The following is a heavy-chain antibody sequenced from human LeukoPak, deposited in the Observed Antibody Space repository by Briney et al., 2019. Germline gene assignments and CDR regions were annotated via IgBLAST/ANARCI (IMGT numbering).Heavy chain of an antibody. CDR3: ARGGYYGSGNDFRFDP. D-gene: IGHD3-10*01. J-gene: IGHJ5*02. CDR2: IYHSGST. CDR1: GDSISSSNW. Sequence: SETLSLTCAVSGDSISSSNWWSWVRQPPGKGLEWIGEIYHSGSTNYNPSLKSRVTISVDKSKNQFSLKLSSVTAADTAVYHCARGGYYGSGNDFRFDPWGQGTPVTVSS. V-gene: IGHV4-4*02.